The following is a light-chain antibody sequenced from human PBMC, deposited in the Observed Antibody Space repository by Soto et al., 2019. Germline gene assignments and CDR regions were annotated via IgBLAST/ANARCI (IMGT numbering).Light chain of an antibody. CDR1: KLGDKY. J-gene: IGLJ1*01. CDR3: QAWDSSTVGV. Sequence: SDELTQAPSVSVSPGQTASITCSGDKLGDKYACWYQQKPGQSPVLVIYEDRKRPSGIPERFSGSNSGNTATLTISGTQAMDEADYYCQAWDSSTVGVFGTGTKVTVL. V-gene: IGLV3-1*01. CDR2: EDR.